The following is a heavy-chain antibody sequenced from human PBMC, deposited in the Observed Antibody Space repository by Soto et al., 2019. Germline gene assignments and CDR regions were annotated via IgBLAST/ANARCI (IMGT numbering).Heavy chain of an antibody. J-gene: IGHJ4*02. D-gene: IGHD6-19*01. Sequence: SETLSLTCAVYGGSFSCYYWTWIRQPPGTGLEWIGEINHSGSTNYNPSLKSRVTISVDTSKNQFSLKLTSVTAADTAVYYCARRDGTGWYYFDYWGQGTLVTVSS. V-gene: IGHV4-34*01. CDR1: GGSFSCYY. CDR3: ARRDGTGWYYFDY. CDR2: INHSGST.